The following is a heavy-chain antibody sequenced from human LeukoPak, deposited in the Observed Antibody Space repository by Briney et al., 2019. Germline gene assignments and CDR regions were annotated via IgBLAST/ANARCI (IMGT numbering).Heavy chain of an antibody. V-gene: IGHV4-39*07. CDR3: AKSNGYSLVDI. D-gene: IGHD5-12*01. J-gene: IGHJ3*02. Sequence: SETLSLTCTVSGGSISTSNYYWGWIRQPPGKGLEWIGNIFYSGSTYYSPSLRSRVTISLDTSRNQFSLKLNSVTAADTAVYYCAKSNGYSLVDIWGQGTMVTVSS. CDR1: GGSISTSNYY. CDR2: IFYSGST.